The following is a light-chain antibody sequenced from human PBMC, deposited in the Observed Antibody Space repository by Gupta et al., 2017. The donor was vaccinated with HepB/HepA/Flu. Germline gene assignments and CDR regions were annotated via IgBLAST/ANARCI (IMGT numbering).Light chain of an antibody. CDR1: QNVVTNF. V-gene: IGKV3-20*01. CDR2: GAS. CDR3: QQYGTAPV. J-gene: IGKJ4*01. Sequence: EIVLMQSPGTLSLSPGERATLSCKASQNVVTNFLAWYQQRPGQAPRRLIYGASNRATGIPDRFTGSGSGTDFTLTITRLEPEDSAVYYCQQYGTAPVFGGGTKVEIK.